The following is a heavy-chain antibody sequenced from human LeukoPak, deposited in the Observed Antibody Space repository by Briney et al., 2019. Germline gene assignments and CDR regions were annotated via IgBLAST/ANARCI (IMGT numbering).Heavy chain of an antibody. Sequence: GGSLRLSCAASGFTFSSYAMTWVRQAPGKGLEWVSAMSGSGGRTYYADSVKGRFSISRDNTKHTLYLQMNSLRAEDTAVYYCAKDRYGGNSVIFSEYFQHWGQGTLVTVSS. D-gene: IGHD4-23*01. CDR1: GFTFSSYA. V-gene: IGHV3-23*01. J-gene: IGHJ1*01. CDR2: MSGSGGRT. CDR3: AKDRYGGNSVIFSEYFQH.